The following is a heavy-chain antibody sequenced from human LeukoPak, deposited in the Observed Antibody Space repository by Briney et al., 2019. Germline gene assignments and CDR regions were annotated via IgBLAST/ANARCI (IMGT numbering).Heavy chain of an antibody. D-gene: IGHD3-9*01. CDR2: IRSSSSTI. CDR1: RYTFRSYS. CDR3: ARAVRYFDWLSTSTEYSWFDP. V-gene: IGHV3-48*01. J-gene: IGHJ5*02. Sequence: PGGSQRLPCAAWRYTFRSYSMHWVPHAPGKGLEWVSYIRSSSSTIYYTDSEKRRFHISRHNPKNLLYVQKKSQRAGYSAVFICARAVRYFDWLSTSTEYSWFDPWGQGTLVTVSS.